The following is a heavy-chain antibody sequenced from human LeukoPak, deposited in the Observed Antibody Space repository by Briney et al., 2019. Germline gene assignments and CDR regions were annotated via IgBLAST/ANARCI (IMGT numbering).Heavy chain of an antibody. CDR3: ARDLGGGPPGY. D-gene: IGHD4-23*01. J-gene: IGHJ4*02. CDR2: INKDGSET. Sequence: PGGSLRLSCAASGFTFGTYAMTWVRQAPGRGLEWVATINKDGSETYFVDSVRGRFTISRDNAKSSVSLQMNSLTVEDTAVYYCARDLGGGPPGYWGQGTLVTVSS. CDR1: GFTFGTYA. V-gene: IGHV3-7*01.